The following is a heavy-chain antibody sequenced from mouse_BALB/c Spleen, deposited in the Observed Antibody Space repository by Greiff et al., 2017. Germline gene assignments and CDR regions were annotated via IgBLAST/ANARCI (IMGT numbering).Heavy chain of an antibody. CDR3: ARGDYAMDY. V-gene: IGHV7-3*02. J-gene: IGHJ4*01. Sequence: EVKVVESGGGLVQPGGSLRLSCATSGFTFTDYYMSWVRQPPGKALEWLGFIRNKANGYTTEYSASVKGRFTISRDNSQSILYLQMNTLRAEDSATYYCARGDYAMDYWGQGTSVTVSS. CDR2: IRNKANGYTT. CDR1: GFTFTDYY.